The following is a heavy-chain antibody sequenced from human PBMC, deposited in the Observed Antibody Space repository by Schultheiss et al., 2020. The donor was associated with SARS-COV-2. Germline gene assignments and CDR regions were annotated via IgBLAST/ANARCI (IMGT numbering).Heavy chain of an antibody. Sequence: GGSLRLSCAASGFTFSSYAMSWVRQAPGKGLEWVSAISGSGGSTYYADSVKGRFTISRDNSKNTLYLQMNSLRAEDTAVYSCARTGTTVLYYFDYWGQGTLVTVFS. CDR2: ISGSGGST. CDR1: GFTFSSYA. V-gene: IGHV3-23*01. CDR3: ARTGTTVLYYFDY. J-gene: IGHJ4*02. D-gene: IGHD1-7*01.